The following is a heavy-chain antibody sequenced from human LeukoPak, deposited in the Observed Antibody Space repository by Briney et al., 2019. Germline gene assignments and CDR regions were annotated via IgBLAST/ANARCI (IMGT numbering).Heavy chain of an antibody. CDR3: ARDIGPYDSTTYYDAFDI. J-gene: IGHJ3*02. V-gene: IGHV3-74*03. D-gene: IGHD3-22*01. Sequence: GGSLRLSCAASGFTFSNYWIHWVRQAPGKGLVWVSRIDNAGSITTYADSVKGRFTISRDNAENTLYLQMNSLRVEDTAVYYCARDIGPYDSTTYYDAFDIWGQGTMVTVSS. CDR1: GFTFSNYW. CDR2: IDNAGSIT.